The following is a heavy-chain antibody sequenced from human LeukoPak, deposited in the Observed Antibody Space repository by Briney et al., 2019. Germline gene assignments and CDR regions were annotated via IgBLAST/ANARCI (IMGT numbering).Heavy chain of an antibody. J-gene: IGHJ4*02. Sequence: GGSLRLSCAASGFTFSTYAMSWVRQAPGKGLEWVSGISESGGSADYADSVKGRFTISRDNSKNTLSLQMNSLRAEDTAVYYCAKDPGVVPAHYFDYWGQGTLVTVSS. CDR3: AKDPGVVPAHYFDY. D-gene: IGHD2-2*01. V-gene: IGHV3-23*01. CDR1: GFTFSTYA. CDR2: ISESGGSA.